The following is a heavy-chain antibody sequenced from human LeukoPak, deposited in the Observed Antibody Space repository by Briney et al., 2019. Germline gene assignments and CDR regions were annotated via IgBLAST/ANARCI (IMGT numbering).Heavy chain of an antibody. Sequence: PGGSLRLSCAASGFTFANYATSWVRQAPGRGLEWVSTIGGGANTNHADSVQCRFTISRDNSKNTLYLQMNSLRAEDTAVYYCAKGLGYPPATLYDYWGQGTLVTVSS. J-gene: IGHJ4*02. CDR3: AKGLGYPPATLYDY. CDR2: IGGGANT. V-gene: IGHV3-23*01. CDR1: GFTFANYA. D-gene: IGHD3-22*01.